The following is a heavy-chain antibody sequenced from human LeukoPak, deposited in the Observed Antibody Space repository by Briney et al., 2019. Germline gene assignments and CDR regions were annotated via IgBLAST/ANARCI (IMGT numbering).Heavy chain of an antibody. J-gene: IGHJ4*02. CDR1: GYTFTSYY. CDR2: TNPSGGST. CDR3: ARGPGPADDGGGYCFDY. Sequence: ASVKVSCKASGYTFTSYYLYWVRQAPGQGLEWMGVTNPSGGSTTSAQKFQGRVTMTRDTSTSTVYMELRSLRSGDTAVYYCARGPGPADDGGGYCFDYWGQGTLVTVSS. D-gene: IGHD3-22*01. V-gene: IGHV1-46*01.